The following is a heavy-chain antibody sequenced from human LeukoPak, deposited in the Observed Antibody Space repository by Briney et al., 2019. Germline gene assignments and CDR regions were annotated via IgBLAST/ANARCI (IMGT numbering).Heavy chain of an antibody. J-gene: IGHJ4*02. V-gene: IGHV3-48*03. D-gene: IGHD2-2*01. CDR2: ISSSGSTI. CDR1: GFTFSSYE. CDR3: ARGRGYCSSTSCLLFDY. Sequence: GGSLRLSCAASGFTFSSYEMNWVRQAPGKGLEWVSYISSSGSTIYYADSVKGRFTISRDNAKNSLYLQMNSLRAEDTAVYYCARGRGYCSSTSCLLFDYWGQGTLVTVSS.